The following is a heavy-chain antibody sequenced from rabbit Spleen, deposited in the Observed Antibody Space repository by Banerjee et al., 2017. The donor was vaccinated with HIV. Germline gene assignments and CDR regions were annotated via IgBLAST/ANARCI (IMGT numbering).Heavy chain of an antibody. D-gene: IGHD6-1*01. V-gene: IGHV1S45*01. CDR3: ARLGHADYPYAYGLKL. J-gene: IGHJ6*01. Sequence: QEQLVESGGGLVQPEGSLTLTCTASGFSFSSSYYMCWVRQAPGKGLELIACIYTSSGTTYYASWAKGRFTISKTSSTTVTLQMTSLTAADTATYFCARLGHADYPYAYGLKLWGPGTLVTVS. CDR2: IYTSSGTT. CDR1: GFSFSSSYY.